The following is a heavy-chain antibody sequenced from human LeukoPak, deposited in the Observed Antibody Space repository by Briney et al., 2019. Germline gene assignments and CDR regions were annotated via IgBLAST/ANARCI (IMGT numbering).Heavy chain of an antibody. CDR2: IYRGGST. CDR3: ARCTAMVYDY. V-gene: IGHV3-53*01. J-gene: IGHJ4*02. D-gene: IGHD5-18*01. Sequence: GGSLTLSCAASGFTVSSNYMSRVRQAPGKGLERVSVIYRGGSTYYADSVKGRFTISRDNSKNTLYLQMNSLRAEDTAVYYCARCTAMVYDYWGQGTLVTVSS. CDR1: GFTVSSNY.